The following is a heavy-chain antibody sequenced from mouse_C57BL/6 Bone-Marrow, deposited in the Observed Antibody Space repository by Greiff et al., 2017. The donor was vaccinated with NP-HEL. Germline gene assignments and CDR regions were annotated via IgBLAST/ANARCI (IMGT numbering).Heavy chain of an antibody. V-gene: IGHV1-69*01. Sequence: QVQLQQPGAELVMPGASVKLSCKASGYTFTSYWMHWVKQRPGQGLEWIGEIDPSDSYTNYNQKFKGKSTLTVDKSSSTAYMQLSSLTSEYSAVYYCERKRLDYRNFYYAMDYWGQGTSVTVSS. D-gene: IGHD2-12*01. CDR2: IDPSDSYT. J-gene: IGHJ4*01. CDR3: ERKRLDYRNFYYAMDY. CDR1: GYTFTSYW.